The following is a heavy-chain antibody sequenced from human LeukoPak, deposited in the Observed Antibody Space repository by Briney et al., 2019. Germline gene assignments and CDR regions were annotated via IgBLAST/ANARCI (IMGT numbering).Heavy chain of an antibody. J-gene: IGHJ5*02. Sequence: SETLSLTCTVSGGSISSYYWSWIRQPAGKGLEWIGRIYTSGSTNYNPSLKSRVTMSVDTSKNQFSLKLSSVTAADTAVYYCARDRNIDFWCGYDHYNWFDPWGQGTLVTVSS. CDR3: ARDRNIDFWCGYDHYNWFDP. CDR1: GGSISSYY. D-gene: IGHD3-3*01. CDR2: IYTSGST. V-gene: IGHV4-4*07.